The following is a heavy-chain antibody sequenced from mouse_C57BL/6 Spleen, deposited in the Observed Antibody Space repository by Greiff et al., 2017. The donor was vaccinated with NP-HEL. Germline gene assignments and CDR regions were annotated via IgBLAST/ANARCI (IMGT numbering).Heavy chain of an antibody. CDR1: GYAFSSSW. CDR2: IYPGDGAT. D-gene: IGHD4-1*01. Sequence: VQLQQSGPELVKPGASVKISCKASGYAFSSSWMNWVKQRPGKGLEWIGRIYPGDGATNYTGKLKGKATLTADKSSSTAYMQLSSLTSEDSAVYFCAREARTGTGFDDWGKGTTLTVSS. CDR3: AREARTGTGFDD. V-gene: IGHV1-82*01. J-gene: IGHJ2*01.